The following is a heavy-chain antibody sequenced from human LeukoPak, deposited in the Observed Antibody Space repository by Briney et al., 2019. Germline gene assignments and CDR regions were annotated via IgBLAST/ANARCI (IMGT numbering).Heavy chain of an antibody. CDR1: GYTFTGYY. J-gene: IGHJ3*02. V-gene: IGHV1-2*02. CDR2: INPNSGGT. D-gene: IGHD4-11*01. Sequence: GASVKVSCKASGYTFTGYYMHWVRQAPGQGLEWMGWINPNSGGTNYAQKFQGRVTMTRDTSISTAYMELSRLRSDDTAVYYCARDIPSGYDYSNYREEAFDIWGQGTMVTVSS. CDR3: ARDIPSGYDYSNYREEAFDI.